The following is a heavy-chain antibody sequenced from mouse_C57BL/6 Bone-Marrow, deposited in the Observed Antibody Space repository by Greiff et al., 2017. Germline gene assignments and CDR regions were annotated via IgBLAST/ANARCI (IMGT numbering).Heavy chain of an antibody. J-gene: IGHJ1*03. CDR2: IYPGSGNT. CDR3: ASDV. CDR1: GYTFTDYY. V-gene: IGHV1-76*01. Sequence: VKLMESGAELVRPGASVKLSCKASGYTFTDYYINWVKQRPGQGLEWIARIYPGSGNTYYNEKFKGKATLTAEKSSSTAYMQLSSLTSEDSAVYFCASDVWGTGTTVTVSS.